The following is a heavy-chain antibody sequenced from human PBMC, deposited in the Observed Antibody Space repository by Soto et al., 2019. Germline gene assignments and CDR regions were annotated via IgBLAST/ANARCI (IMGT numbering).Heavy chain of an antibody. CDR1: GFTFSSDS. CDR2: ISSSSSYI. V-gene: IGHV3-21*01. D-gene: IGHD6-13*01. Sequence: GGSLRLSCAASGFTFSSDSMNWVRQAPGKGLEWVSSISSSSSYIYYADSVKGRFTISRDNAKNSLYLQMNSLRAEDTAVYYCARSTVGIAAADNWFDPWGQGTLVTVSS. CDR3: ARSTVGIAAADNWFDP. J-gene: IGHJ5*02.